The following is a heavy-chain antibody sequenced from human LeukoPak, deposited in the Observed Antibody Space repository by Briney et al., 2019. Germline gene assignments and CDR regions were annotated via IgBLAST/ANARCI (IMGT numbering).Heavy chain of an antibody. J-gene: IGHJ5*02. V-gene: IGHV1-69*05. Sequence: VASVKVSCKASGGTFSSYAISWVRQAPGQGLEWMGGIIPIFGTANYAQKLQGRVTMTTDTSTSTAYMELRSLRSDDTAVYYCARGRRYNWNWDNWFDPWGQGTLVTVSS. CDR1: GGTFSSYA. D-gene: IGHD1-7*01. CDR2: IIPIFGTA. CDR3: ARGRRYNWNWDNWFDP.